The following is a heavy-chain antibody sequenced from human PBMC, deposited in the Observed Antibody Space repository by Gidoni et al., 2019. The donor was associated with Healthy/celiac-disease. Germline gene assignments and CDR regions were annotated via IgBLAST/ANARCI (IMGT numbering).Heavy chain of an antibody. CDR2: IWYDGSNK. CDR1: GFTFSSYG. V-gene: IGHV3-33*01. Sequence: QVQLVESGGGVVQPGGSLSLSLAGPGFTFSSYGMHWVRQAQGKGLEWVAVIWYDGSNKYYADSVKGRFTISRDNSKNTLYLQMNSLRAEDTAVYYCARDFHSSRFDPWGQGTLVTVSS. D-gene: IGHD6-13*01. J-gene: IGHJ5*02. CDR3: ARDFHSSRFDP.